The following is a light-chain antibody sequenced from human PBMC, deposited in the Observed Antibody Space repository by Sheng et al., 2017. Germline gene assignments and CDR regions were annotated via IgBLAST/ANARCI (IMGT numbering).Light chain of an antibody. CDR1: SSNIGENYD. CDR3: QSYDSSLSGFYV. V-gene: IGLV1-40*01. J-gene: IGLJ1*01. Sequence: QSVLTQPPSVSGAPGQRVTISCAGSSSNIGENYDVHWYQQLPGTAPKLLVYGDNNRPSGVPDRFSGSKSGTSASLAITGLQAEDEADYYCQSYDSSLSGFYVFGTGTKVTVL. CDR2: GDN.